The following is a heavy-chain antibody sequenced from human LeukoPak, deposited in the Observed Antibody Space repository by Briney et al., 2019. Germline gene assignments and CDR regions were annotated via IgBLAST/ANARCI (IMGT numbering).Heavy chain of an antibody. CDR3: ATGSSGRPFDS. J-gene: IGHJ4*02. CDR1: GFTVSNNY. CDR2: IYSGGST. V-gene: IGHV3-53*01. D-gene: IGHD3-10*01. Sequence: GGSLRLSCAASGFTVSNNYMSWVRQAPGKGLEWVSIIYSGGSTYCADSVRGRFTISRDNSKNTLYLQMNSLRAEDTAVYYCATGSSGRPFDSWGQGTLVTVSS.